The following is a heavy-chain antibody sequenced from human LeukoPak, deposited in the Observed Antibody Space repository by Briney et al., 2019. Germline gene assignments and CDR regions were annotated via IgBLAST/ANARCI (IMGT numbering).Heavy chain of an antibody. D-gene: IGHD1-14*01. Sequence: GGSLRLSCAASAFTFSRYGMHWVRQAPGKGLEGVAFIRYDGSNKYYADSVNGRFVISRDNSKNTVSLYMNSLRAEDTAVYYCAKDVRAGSWGDYYYYYMDVWGKGTTVTISS. CDR3: AKDVRAGSWGDYYYYYMDV. J-gene: IGHJ6*03. CDR1: AFTFSRYG. V-gene: IGHV3-30*02. CDR2: IRYDGSNK.